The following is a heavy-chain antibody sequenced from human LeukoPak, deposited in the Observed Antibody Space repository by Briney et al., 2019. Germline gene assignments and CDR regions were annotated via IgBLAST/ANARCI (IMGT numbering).Heavy chain of an antibody. V-gene: IGHV3-23*01. CDR3: AGGEILTGHYTFDY. Sequence: GGSLRLSCAASGFTFSSHALSWVRQAPGKGLEWVSSLSGSGYNTYYADSVKGRFTISRDNSKNTLYLQMNSLRAEDTAVYYCAGGEILTGHYTFDYWGQGTLVTVSS. J-gene: IGHJ4*02. CDR2: LSGSGYNT. D-gene: IGHD3-9*01. CDR1: GFTFSSHA.